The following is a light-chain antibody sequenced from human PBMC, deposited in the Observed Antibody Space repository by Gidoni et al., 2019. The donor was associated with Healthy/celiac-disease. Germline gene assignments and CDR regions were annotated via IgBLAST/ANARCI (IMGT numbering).Light chain of an antibody. Sequence: DIQLTQSPSFLSASVGDRVTITCRAIQGISSYLAWYQQKPGKAPKLLIYAASTLQSGVPSRFSGSGSGTEFTLTISSLQPEDFATYYCQQLNRFGGGTKVEIK. CDR3: QQLNR. CDR2: AAS. J-gene: IGKJ4*01. V-gene: IGKV1-9*01. CDR1: QGISSY.